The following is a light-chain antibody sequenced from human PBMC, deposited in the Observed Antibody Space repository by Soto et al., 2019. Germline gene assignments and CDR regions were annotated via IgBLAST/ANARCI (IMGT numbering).Light chain of an antibody. CDR2: AAS. CDR1: QDISNY. J-gene: IGKJ1*01. Sequence: EIQTTQSPSSLSASVGDRVTITCQASQDISNYLNWYQQKPGKAPNLLIHAASSLQSGVPSRFSGSGSGTDFTLTISSLQPEDFAIYYCQQTYSGPRTFGQGTKVDIK. V-gene: IGKV1-39*01. CDR3: QQTYSGPRT.